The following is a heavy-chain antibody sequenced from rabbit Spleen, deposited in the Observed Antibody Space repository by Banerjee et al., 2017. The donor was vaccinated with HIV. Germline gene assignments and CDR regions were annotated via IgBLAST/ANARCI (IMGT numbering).Heavy chain of an antibody. J-gene: IGHJ4*01. CDR2: IDPLFINT. CDR3: VRDRANIGGDYGPYYFDL. D-gene: IGHD2-1*01. Sequence: QEQLEESGGDLVKPGASLTLTCTASGFSFSSRNYMCWVRQAPGKGLEWIGYIDPLFINTYYASWVNGRFTISRDDAQNTLYLQLNSLTAADTATYFCVRDRANIGGDYGPYYFDLWGQGTLVTVS. V-gene: IGHV1S45*01. CDR1: GFSFSSRNY.